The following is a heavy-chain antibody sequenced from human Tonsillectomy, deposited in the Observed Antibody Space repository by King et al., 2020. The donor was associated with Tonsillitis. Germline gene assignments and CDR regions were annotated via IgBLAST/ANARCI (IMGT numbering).Heavy chain of an antibody. D-gene: IGHD3-22*01. Sequence: VQLVESGGGVVQPGGSLRLSCAASGFTFSSYGMHWVRQAPGKGLEWVAFIRYDGSNKYYADSVKGRFTISRDNSKNTLYLQMNSLRAEDTAVNYCAKDDEYYYDSSGYGAFDIWGQGTMVTVSS. V-gene: IGHV3-30*02. CDR1: GFTFSSYG. CDR2: IRYDGSNK. CDR3: AKDDEYYYDSSGYGAFDI. J-gene: IGHJ3*02.